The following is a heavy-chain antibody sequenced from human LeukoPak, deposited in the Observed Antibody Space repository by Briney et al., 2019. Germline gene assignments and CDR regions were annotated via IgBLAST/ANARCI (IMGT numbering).Heavy chain of an antibody. CDR3: ARKGETTVTIYYYYGMDV. J-gene: IGHJ6*02. CDR1: GFSFSSHA. V-gene: IGHV3-23*01. CDR2: ISGSGGST. D-gene: IGHD4-17*01. Sequence: GGSLRLSCAASGFSFSSHAMSWVRQAPGKGLEWVAAISGSGGSTYHADSVRGRFTVSRDNSKNTLYLQMNSLRAEDTAIYYCARKGETTVTIYYYYGMDVWGQGTTVTVSS.